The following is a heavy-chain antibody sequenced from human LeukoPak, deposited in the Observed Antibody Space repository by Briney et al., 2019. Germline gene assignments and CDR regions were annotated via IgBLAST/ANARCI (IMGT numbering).Heavy chain of an antibody. J-gene: IGHJ4*02. V-gene: IGHV3-9*01. D-gene: IGHD5-24*01. CDR3: AKDTQDGQNWVIGRFDY. CDR2: ISWNSGSI. CDR1: GFTFDDYA. Sequence: GRSLRLSCAASGFTFDDYAMHWVRQAPGKGLEWVSGISWNSGSIGYADSVKGRFTISRDNAKNSLYLQMNSLRAEDTALYYCAKDTQDGQNWVIGRFDYWGQGTLVTVSS.